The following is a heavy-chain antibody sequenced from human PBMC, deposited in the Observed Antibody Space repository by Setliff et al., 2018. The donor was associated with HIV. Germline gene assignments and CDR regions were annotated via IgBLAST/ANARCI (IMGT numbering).Heavy chain of an antibody. CDR2: ITSSSSTV. CDR3: ARDPGNGAVDY. V-gene: IGHV3-48*04. Sequence: GGSLRLSCAASGFTFSSYSMNWVRQAPGKGLEWVSYITSSSSTVYYADSVKGRFTISRDNAKTSLSLQMNSLTAEDTAVYYCARDPGNGAVDYWGQGTLVTVSS. J-gene: IGHJ4*02. CDR1: GFTFSSYS.